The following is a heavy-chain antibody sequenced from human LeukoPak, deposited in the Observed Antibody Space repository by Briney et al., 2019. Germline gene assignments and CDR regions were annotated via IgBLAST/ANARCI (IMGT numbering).Heavy chain of an antibody. CDR3: AKGIVGASFDY. D-gene: IGHD1-26*01. V-gene: IGHV3-23*01. CDR1: GMTFSSHW. Sequence: GGSLRLSCAASGMTFSSHWMSWVRQAPGKGLEWVSAISGSGGSTYYADSVKGRFTISRDNSKNTLYLQMNSLRAEDTAVYYCAKGIVGASFDYWGQGTLVTVSS. J-gene: IGHJ4*02. CDR2: ISGSGGST.